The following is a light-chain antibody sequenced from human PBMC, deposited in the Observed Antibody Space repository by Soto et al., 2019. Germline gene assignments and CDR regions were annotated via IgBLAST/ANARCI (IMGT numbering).Light chain of an antibody. Sequence: QSALTQPASVSGSPGQSITISCTGTSSDVGGYNYVSWYQQHPGKAPKLMIFDVINRPSGASNRFSGSKSGNTASLTISGLQAEDEADYYCSSYTTGSTLFGGGTKLTVL. J-gene: IGLJ2*01. CDR2: DVI. CDR3: SSYTTGSTL. CDR1: SSDVGGYNY. V-gene: IGLV2-14*01.